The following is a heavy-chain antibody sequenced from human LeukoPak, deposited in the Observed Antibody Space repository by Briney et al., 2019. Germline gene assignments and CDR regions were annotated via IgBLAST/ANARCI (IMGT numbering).Heavy chain of an antibody. Sequence: ASVKVSCKASGYTFTIYYMHWVRQAPGQGLEWMGIINPSSGSTSYAQKFQGRVTMTRDTSTSTVYMELSSLRSEDTAVYYCARVSGFEYSASPGAYWGQGTLVTASS. CDR3: ARVSGFEYSASPGAY. D-gene: IGHD1-26*01. CDR1: GYTFTIYY. CDR2: INPSSGST. V-gene: IGHV1-46*01. J-gene: IGHJ4*02.